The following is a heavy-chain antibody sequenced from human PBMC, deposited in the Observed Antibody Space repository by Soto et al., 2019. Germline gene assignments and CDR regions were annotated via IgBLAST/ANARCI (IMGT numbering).Heavy chain of an antibody. V-gene: IGHV4-59*01. Sequence: PSETLSLTCTVSGGSISSYYWSWIRQPPGKGLEWIGYIYYSGSTNYNPSLKSRVTISVDTSKNQFSLKLSSVTAADTAVYYCARLFTVTDPTIDYWGQGTLVTVSS. D-gene: IGHD4-17*01. CDR2: IYYSGST. J-gene: IGHJ4*02. CDR1: GGSISSYY. CDR3: ARLFTVTDPTIDY.